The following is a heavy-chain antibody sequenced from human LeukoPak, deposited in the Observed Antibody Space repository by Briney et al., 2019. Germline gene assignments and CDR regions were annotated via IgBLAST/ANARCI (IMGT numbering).Heavy chain of an antibody. CDR2: IYYSGST. Sequence: LETLSLTCTVSGGSISSYYWSWIRQPPGKGLEWIGYIYYSGSTNYNPSLKSRVTVSVDTSKNQFSLKLSPVTAADTAVYYCARGGTDYGDYVDYWGQGTLVTVSS. D-gene: IGHD4-17*01. V-gene: IGHV4-59*01. CDR1: GGSISSYY. J-gene: IGHJ4*02. CDR3: ARGGTDYGDYVDY.